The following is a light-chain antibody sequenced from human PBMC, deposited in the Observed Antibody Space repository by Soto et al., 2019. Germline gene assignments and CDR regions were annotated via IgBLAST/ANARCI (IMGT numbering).Light chain of an antibody. J-gene: IGKJ5*01. CDR3: QQYNNWPIT. CDR2: DSS. Sequence: EIVLTQSPATLSVSPGERATLSFSASQSVSGDLAWYHHKPGQAPRLLIYDSSTRALDTPARFAGSGAGTEFTLTISSLQSEDFAVYFCQQYNNWPITFGQGTRLEIK. V-gene: IGKV3-15*01. CDR1: QSVSGD.